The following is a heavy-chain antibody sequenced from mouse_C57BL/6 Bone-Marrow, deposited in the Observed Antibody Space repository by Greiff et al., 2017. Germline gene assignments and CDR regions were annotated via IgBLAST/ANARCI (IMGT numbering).Heavy chain of an antibody. D-gene: IGHD1-1*02. CDR3: ARQWYYYAMDY. V-gene: IGHV5-6*01. CDR1: GFTFSSYG. J-gene: IGHJ4*01. Sequence: EVMLVESGGDLVKPGGSLKLSCAASGFTFSSYGMSWVRQTPDKRLEWVATISSGGSYTYYPDSVKGRFTISRDNAKNTLYLQMSSLKSEDTAMXYCARQWYYYAMDYWGKGTSVTVSS. CDR2: ISSGGSYT.